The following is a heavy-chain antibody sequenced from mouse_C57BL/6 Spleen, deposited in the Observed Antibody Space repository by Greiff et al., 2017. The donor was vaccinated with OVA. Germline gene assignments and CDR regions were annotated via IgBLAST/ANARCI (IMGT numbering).Heavy chain of an antibody. V-gene: IGHV3-6*01. Sequence: EVQLQESGPGLVKPSQSLSLTCPVTGYSITSGYYWNWIRQFPGNKLEWMGYISYDGSNNYNPSLKILISITRDTSKNQFFLKLNSVTTEDTATYYCARGGLRFDYWGQGTTLTVSS. D-gene: IGHD2-2*01. CDR2: ISYDGSN. CDR3: ARGGLRFDY. J-gene: IGHJ2*01. CDR1: GYSITSGYY.